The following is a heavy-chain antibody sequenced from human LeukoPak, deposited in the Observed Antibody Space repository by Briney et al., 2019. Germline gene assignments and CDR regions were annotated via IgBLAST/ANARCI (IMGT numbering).Heavy chain of an antibody. D-gene: IGHD6-19*01. CDR3: ARDRGSGWYDFAY. V-gene: IGHV4-59*01. CDR1: GGSISRYY. J-gene: IGHJ4*02. CDR2: IFDSGNT. Sequence: SETLSLTCTVSGGSISRYYWSWIRQPPGKGLEWIGYIFDSGNTNYNPSLKSRVTISVDTSKNQFSLNLSSVTAADTAVYYCARDRGSGWYDFAYWGQGTLVTVSS.